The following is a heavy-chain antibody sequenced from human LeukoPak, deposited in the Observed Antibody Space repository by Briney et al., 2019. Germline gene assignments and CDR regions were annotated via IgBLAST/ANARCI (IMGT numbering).Heavy chain of an antibody. CDR3: AKDLKKFEQQLAPRNAFDI. V-gene: IGHV3-21*04. CDR2: ISSSSSYI. CDR1: GFTFSSYS. Sequence: GGSLGLSCAASGFTFSSYSMNWVRQAPGKGLEWVSSISSSSSYIYYADSVKGRFTISRDNAKNSLYLQMNSLRAEDTAVYYCAKDLKKFEQQLAPRNAFDIWGQGTMVTVSS. D-gene: IGHD6-13*01. J-gene: IGHJ3*02.